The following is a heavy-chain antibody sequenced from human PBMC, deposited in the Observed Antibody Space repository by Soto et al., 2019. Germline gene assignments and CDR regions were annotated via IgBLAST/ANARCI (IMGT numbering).Heavy chain of an antibody. CDR1: DGCVSSPTYY. CDR2: VYYSGSN. J-gene: IGHJ4*02. CDR3: ARVLTGSRAFDF. D-gene: IGHD1-20*01. Sequence: SETLSLTFTVSDGCVSSPTYYWGWVRQPPGKGLQWIGNVYYSGSNFYNPSLKSRVTVSIDTSKNQFSLSLGALTASDTAVYYCARVLTGSRAFDFWGQRALVTV. V-gene: IGHV4-39*01.